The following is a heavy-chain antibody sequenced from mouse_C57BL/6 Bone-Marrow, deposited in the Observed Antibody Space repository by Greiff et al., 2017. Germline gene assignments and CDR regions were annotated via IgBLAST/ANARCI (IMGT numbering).Heavy chain of an antibody. Sequence: QVQLQQPGPELVKPGASVKLSCKASGYTFTSYWMHWVKQRPGQGLEWIGNINPSNGGTNYNEEFKSKATMTVDKDSNTAYLQLSSLTSEDSAVYYCARRRGRSAMDYWGQGTSVTVSS. J-gene: IGHJ4*01. CDR3: ARRRGRSAMDY. CDR2: INPSNGGT. D-gene: IGHD1-1*01. CDR1: GYTFTSYW. V-gene: IGHV1-53*01.